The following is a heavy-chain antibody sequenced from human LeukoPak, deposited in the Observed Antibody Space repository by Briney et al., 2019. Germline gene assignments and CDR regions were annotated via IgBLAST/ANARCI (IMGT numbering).Heavy chain of an antibody. CDR2: IYISGST. CDR3: AREYLGFGDSHYYMDV. J-gene: IGHJ6*03. Sequence: PSETLSLTCTVSRGSLSSYYWSWIRQPAGKGLEWIGRIYISGSTNYNPSLKSRVTMSVDTSKNQFSLKLSSVTAADTAVYYCAREYLGFGDSHYYMDVWGKGTTVTVSS. V-gene: IGHV4-4*07. D-gene: IGHD3-10*01. CDR1: RGSLSSYY.